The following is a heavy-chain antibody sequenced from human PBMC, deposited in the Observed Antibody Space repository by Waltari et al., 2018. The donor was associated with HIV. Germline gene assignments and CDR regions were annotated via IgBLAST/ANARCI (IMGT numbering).Heavy chain of an antibody. Sequence: QVHLVQSGAELKKTGASVKLSCKASGYTFTNFGINWVRQAPGQGIEWMGWVNSYNGDTKHGPKFQDRVTMTTDTSTSTAYMELRSLRSDDTAVYYCARFVPTATTTGWYLDLWGPGTLVTMSS. CDR2: VNSYNGDT. V-gene: IGHV1-18*01. J-gene: IGHJ2*01. D-gene: IGHD4-17*01. CDR1: GYTFTNFG. CDR3: ARFVPTATTTGWYLDL.